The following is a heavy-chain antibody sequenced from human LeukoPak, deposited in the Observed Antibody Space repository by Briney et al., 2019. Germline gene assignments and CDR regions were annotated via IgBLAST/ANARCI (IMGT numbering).Heavy chain of an antibody. CDR1: GGSISSYY. V-gene: IGHV4-4*07. D-gene: IGHD6-19*01. CDR2: IYTSGSN. Sequence: PSETLSLTCTVSGGSISSYYWSWIRQPAGKGLEWIGRIYTSGSNNYNPSLKRRVTMSVDTSKNQFSLNLSSVTGADTAVYYCARAXGLYLGNSFDPWGQGTLVTVSS. J-gene: IGHJ5*02. CDR3: ARAXGLYLGNSFDP.